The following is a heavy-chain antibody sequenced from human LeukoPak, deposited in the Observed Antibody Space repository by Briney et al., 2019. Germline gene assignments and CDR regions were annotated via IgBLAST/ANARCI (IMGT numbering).Heavy chain of an antibody. V-gene: IGHV4-59*01. CDR2: IYYSGST. CDR1: GGSISSYY. J-gene: IGHJ4*02. CDR3: ARVSSSSWHLIDY. Sequence: SETLSLTCTVSGGSISSYYWSWIRQPPGKGLEWIGYIYYSGSTNYNPSLKSRVTISVDTSKNQFSLKLSSVTAADTAVYYCARVSSSSWHLIDYWGQGTLVTVSS. D-gene: IGHD6-13*01.